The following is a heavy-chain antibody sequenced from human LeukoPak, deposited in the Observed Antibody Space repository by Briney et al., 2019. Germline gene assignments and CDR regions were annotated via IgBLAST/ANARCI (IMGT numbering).Heavy chain of an antibody. J-gene: IGHJ4*02. CDR2: IKPDGGAK. CDR1: GFTFSTFW. Sequence: GGSLRLSCAASGFTFSTFWMSCVRQAPGKGLEWVANIKPDGGAKYYVDSVKGRFTHSRDNAKNSLFLQMNSLSVDDTAVYYCATLRLDPLYFAYWGQGTLVTVSS. D-gene: IGHD2-2*03. CDR3: ATLRLDPLYFAY. V-gene: IGHV3-7*05.